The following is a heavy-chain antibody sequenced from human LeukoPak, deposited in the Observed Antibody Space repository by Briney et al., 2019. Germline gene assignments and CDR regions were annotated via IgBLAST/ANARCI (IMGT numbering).Heavy chain of an antibody. Sequence: GGSLRLSCAASGFTVSSSYISWVRQAPGKGLEWVSAIYSGGTTYCADSVRGRFTISRDNSRNTLYLLMNSLRAEDTAMYHCARQTGESTNFDNWGQGTLVTVSS. V-gene: IGHV3-53*01. CDR2: IYSGGTT. CDR1: GFTVSSSY. J-gene: IGHJ4*02. D-gene: IGHD2-2*01. CDR3: ARQTGESTNFDN.